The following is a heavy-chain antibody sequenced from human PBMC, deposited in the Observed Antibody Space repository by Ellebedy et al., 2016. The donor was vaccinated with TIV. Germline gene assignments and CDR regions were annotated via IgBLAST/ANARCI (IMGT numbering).Heavy chain of an antibody. Sequence: MPSETLSLTCTVSGGSISTYYWSWIRQPPGQGLEWIGYIYYSGYTEYNPSLKSRVTISLDTSKDQFSLELSSVTAADTAVYYCARRRYYGSGSYFDPWGQGTLVTVSS. J-gene: IGHJ5*02. CDR3: ARRRYYGSGSYFDP. V-gene: IGHV4-59*08. CDR1: GGSISTYY. CDR2: IYYSGYT. D-gene: IGHD3-10*01.